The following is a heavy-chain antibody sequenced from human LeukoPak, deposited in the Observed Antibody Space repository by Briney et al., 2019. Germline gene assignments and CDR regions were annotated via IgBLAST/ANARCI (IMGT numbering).Heavy chain of an antibody. CDR3: ARAQRWLQFDY. D-gene: IGHD5-24*01. Sequence: SETLSLTCTVSGGSISGYYWNWIRQPPGKGLEWIGYIYYTGTTNYNPSLKSRLTISLDTSKNQFSLKLSSVTAADTAVYYCARAQRWLQFDYWGQGTLVTISS. J-gene: IGHJ4*02. CDR2: IYYTGTT. CDR1: GGSISGYY. V-gene: IGHV4-59*01.